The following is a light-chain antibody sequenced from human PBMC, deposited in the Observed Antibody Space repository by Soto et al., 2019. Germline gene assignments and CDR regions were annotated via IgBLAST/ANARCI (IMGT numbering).Light chain of an antibody. V-gene: IGKV3-11*01. Sequence: EIVLTQSPATLTLSPGERATLSCRASQSVSSYLAWYQQKPGQAPRLLIYDASNRATGIPARFSGSGSGTDFTHTNSSLEPEDSAVYYCKQRSNWPWTFGQGTKVEIK. CDR1: QSVSSY. CDR3: KQRSNWPWT. CDR2: DAS. J-gene: IGKJ1*01.